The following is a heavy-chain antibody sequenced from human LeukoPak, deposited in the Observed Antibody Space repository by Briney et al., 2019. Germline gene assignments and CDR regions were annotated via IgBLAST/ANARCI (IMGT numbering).Heavy chain of an antibody. CDR2: ISSNGGRT. CDR1: GFTFRSYG. Sequence: GGSLRLSCAASGFTFRSYGMHWVRQAPGKGLEYVSAISSNGGRTYYANSVKGRFTISRDNSKNTLYLQMDSLRAEDTALYYCAKGSGINHYHWIDPWGQGTLVTVSS. CDR3: AKGSGINHYHWIDP. D-gene: IGHD1-14*01. J-gene: IGHJ5*02. V-gene: IGHV3-64*01.